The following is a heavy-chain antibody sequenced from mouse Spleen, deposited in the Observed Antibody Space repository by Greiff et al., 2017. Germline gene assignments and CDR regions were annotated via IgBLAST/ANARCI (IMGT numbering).Heavy chain of an antibody. Sequence: VQLKESGAELVRPGASVKLSCTASGFNIKDDYMHWVKQRPEQGLEWIGWIDPENGDTEYASKFQGKATITADTSSNTAYLQLSSLTSEDTAVYYCTTGLYYAMDYWGQGTSVTVSS. CDR3: TTGLYYAMDY. V-gene: IGHV14-4*01. CDR1: GFNIKDDY. CDR2: IDPENGDT. J-gene: IGHJ4*01.